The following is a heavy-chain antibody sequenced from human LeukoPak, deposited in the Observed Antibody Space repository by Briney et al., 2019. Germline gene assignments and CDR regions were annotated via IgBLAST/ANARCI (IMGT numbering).Heavy chain of an antibody. Sequence: GGSLRLSCAVSGFTLSDNYLPWVRPSPGPVLESASSIYSAGATHYAESVKGRFTISRDNSKNTLYLQMNSLRAEDMAVYYCARIEWERLGRAFDIWGQGTMVTVSS. J-gene: IGHJ3*02. CDR2: IYSAGAT. D-gene: IGHD1-26*01. CDR1: GFTLSDNY. V-gene: IGHV3-53*01. CDR3: ARIEWERLGRAFDI.